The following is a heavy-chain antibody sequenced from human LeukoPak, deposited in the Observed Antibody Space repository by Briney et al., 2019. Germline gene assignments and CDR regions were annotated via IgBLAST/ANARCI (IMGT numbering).Heavy chain of an antibody. CDR3: ARAKWSTVTTLDY. CDR1: GYTFSSYG. V-gene: IGHV1-18*01. CDR2: ISAYNGNT. Sequence: GASVKVSCKASGYTFSSYGITWVRQAPGQGLEWMGWISAYNGNTVYAQRFQGRVSMTTDTSTNTAYMEVRSLTSDDTAIYYCARAKWSTVTTLDYWGQGTLVTVSS. D-gene: IGHD4-17*01. J-gene: IGHJ4*02.